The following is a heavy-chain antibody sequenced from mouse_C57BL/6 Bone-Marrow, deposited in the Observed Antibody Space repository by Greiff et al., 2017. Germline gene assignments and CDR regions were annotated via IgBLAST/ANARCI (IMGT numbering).Heavy chain of an antibody. D-gene: IGHD1-1*01. Sequence: VQLQQSGAELVKPGASVKLSCTASGFNIKDYYMHWVKQRTEQGLEWIGRIDPEDGETKYASKFQGKATITADTSSNTAYLQLSSLTSEDTAVYYCASFYYYDSRRLDYWGQGTSVTVSS. CDR1: GFNIKDYY. CDR2: IDPEDGET. J-gene: IGHJ4*01. V-gene: IGHV14-2*01. CDR3: ASFYYYDSRRLDY.